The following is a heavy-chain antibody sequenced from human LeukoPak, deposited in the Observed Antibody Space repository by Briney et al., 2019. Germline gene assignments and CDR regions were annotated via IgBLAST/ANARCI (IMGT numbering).Heavy chain of an antibody. J-gene: IGHJ4*02. V-gene: IGHV3-48*01. Sequence: GGSLRLSCAASGFSFSTYGMIWVRQAPGKGLEWISYISSSSKIIHYADSVKGRFTISRDNAKNSLYRQLSSLRAEDTAVYYCARDPGLKRAAACGDHWGQGTLVIVSS. CDR3: ARDPGLKRAAACGDH. CDR2: ISSSSKII. D-gene: IGHD6-13*01. CDR1: GFSFSTYG.